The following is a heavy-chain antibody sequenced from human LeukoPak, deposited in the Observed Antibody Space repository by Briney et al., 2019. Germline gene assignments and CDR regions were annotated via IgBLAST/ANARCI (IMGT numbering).Heavy chain of an antibody. CDR2: IKQDGSEK. CDR1: GFTFSSYW. CDR3: ARGDWLSLWGSRYNWFDP. J-gene: IGHJ5*02. D-gene: IGHD3-9*01. Sequence: PGGSLRLSCAASGFTFSSYWMSWVRQAPGKGLEWVANIKQDGSEKYYVDSVKGRFTISRDNAKNSLYLQMNSLRAEDTAVYYCARGDWLSLWGSRYNWFDPWGQGTLVTVSS. V-gene: IGHV3-7*01.